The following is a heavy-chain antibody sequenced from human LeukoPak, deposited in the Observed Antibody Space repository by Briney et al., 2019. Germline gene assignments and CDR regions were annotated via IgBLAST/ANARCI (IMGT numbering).Heavy chain of an antibody. CDR3: ARDRLAYCGGDCPFDY. V-gene: IGHV3-21*01. CDR2: ISSSSSYI. Sequence: GGSLRLSCAASGFTFSSNSMNWVRPAPGKGLEWVSSISSSSSYIYYADSVKGRFTISRDNAKNSLYLQMNSLRAEDTAVYYCARDRLAYCGGDCPFDYWGQGTLVTVSS. CDR1: GFTFSSNS. D-gene: IGHD2-21*02. J-gene: IGHJ4*02.